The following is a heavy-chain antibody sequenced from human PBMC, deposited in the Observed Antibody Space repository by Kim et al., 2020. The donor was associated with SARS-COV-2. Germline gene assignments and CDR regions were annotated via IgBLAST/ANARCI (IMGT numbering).Heavy chain of an antibody. CDR3: AADSGFSDDSSGYYHTYDAFDI. CDR2: IYPGDSDT. CDR1: GYSFTSYW. J-gene: IGHJ3*02. V-gene: IGHV5-51*01. D-gene: IGHD3-22*01. Sequence: GESLKISCKGSGYSFTSYWIGWVRQMPGKGLEWMGIIYPGDSDTRYSPSFQGQVTISADKSISTAYLQWSSLKASDTAMYYCAADSGFSDDSSGYYHTYDAFDIWGQGTMVTVAS.